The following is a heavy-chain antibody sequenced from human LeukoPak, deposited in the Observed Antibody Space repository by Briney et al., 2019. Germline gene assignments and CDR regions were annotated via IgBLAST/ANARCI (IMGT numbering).Heavy chain of an antibody. D-gene: IGHD3-16*01. CDR3: ARGQGVNYFDY. CDR1: GYSFSSYW. Sequence: GESLKISCKGSGYSFSSYWIGWVRQMPGKGLEWMGIIYPGDSDTRYSPSLQGQVTMSADKSISTAYLQRSSLKASDTAMYYCARGQGVNYFDYWGQGTLVTVSS. CDR2: IYPGDSDT. J-gene: IGHJ4*02. V-gene: IGHV5-51*01.